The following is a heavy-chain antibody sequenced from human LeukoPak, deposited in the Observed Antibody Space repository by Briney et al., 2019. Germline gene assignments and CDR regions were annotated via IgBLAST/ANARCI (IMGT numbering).Heavy chain of an antibody. CDR2: ISRSAIST. CDR1: GFTFSDYY. CDR3: GRDFRDRSMPIDY. V-gene: IGHV3-11*01. D-gene: IGHD2/OR15-2a*01. J-gene: IGHJ4*02. Sequence: GGSLRLSCAASGFTFSDYYMSWIRQAPGKGLEWLSYISRSAISTHYADSVKGRFTISRHNAKNSLYLQMTRLRAEDTAVYYCGRDFRDRSMPIDYWGQGTLVTVSS.